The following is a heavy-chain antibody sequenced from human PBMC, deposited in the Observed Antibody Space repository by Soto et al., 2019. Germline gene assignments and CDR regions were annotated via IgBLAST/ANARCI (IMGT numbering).Heavy chain of an antibody. D-gene: IGHD2-15*01. CDR1: GFTFSRYW. Sequence: EVQLVGSGGGLVQPGGSLRLSCVASGFTFSRYWMNWVRQAPGKGLEWVANIKEDGSEINYVDSLKGRFTISRDNAKESVYLQMNSMRAEDTGVYLCAAIEGWSDSNYWGQGIPVAVSS. CDR3: AAIEGWSDSNY. V-gene: IGHV3-7*01. J-gene: IGHJ4*02. CDR2: IKEDGSEI.